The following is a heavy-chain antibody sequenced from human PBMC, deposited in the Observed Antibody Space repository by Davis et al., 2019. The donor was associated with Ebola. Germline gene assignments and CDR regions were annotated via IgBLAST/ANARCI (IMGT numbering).Heavy chain of an antibody. V-gene: IGHV4-59*13. CDR2: IYNVGST. D-gene: IGHD3-3*01. CDR3: AKFTSHWLWSPYGLDV. CDR1: GASIKSNN. J-gene: IGHJ6*02. Sequence: PSETLSLTCTVSGASIKSNNWSWIRQPPGKGLEWIGYIYNVGSTDYNPSLESRVTISFDTSKSQLSLKLTSVPAADTGVYYCAKFTSHWLWSPYGLDVWGRGTTVSVSS.